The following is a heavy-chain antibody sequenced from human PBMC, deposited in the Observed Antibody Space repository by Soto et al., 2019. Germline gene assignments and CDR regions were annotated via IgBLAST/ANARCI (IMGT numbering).Heavy chain of an antibody. V-gene: IGHV5-51*01. D-gene: IGHD4-17*01. CDR2: IYPGDSDT. CDR1: GYSFTSYW. J-gene: IGHJ3*02. Sequence: GESLKISCKGSGYSFTSYWIGWVRQMPGIGLEWMGIIYPGDSDTRYSPSFQGQVTISADKSISTAYLQWSSLKASDTAMYYCARQSYGDYSADAFDIWGQGTMVTVSS. CDR3: ARQSYGDYSADAFDI.